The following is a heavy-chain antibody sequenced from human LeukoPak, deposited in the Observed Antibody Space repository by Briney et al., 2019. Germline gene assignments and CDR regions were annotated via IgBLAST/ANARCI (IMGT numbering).Heavy chain of an antibody. J-gene: IGHJ4*02. Sequence: GESLKISCKGSGNSFNNHFIGWVRQMPGKGLEWMGIIYPGDSETRCSPSFQGQVTISADKSISTVYLQWSSLEASDTAMYYCARRSTVIRGVLEEAFDYWGQGTLVTVSS. CDR3: ARRSTVIRGVLEEAFDY. V-gene: IGHV5-51*01. D-gene: IGHD3-10*01. CDR2: IYPGDSET. CDR1: GNSFNNHF.